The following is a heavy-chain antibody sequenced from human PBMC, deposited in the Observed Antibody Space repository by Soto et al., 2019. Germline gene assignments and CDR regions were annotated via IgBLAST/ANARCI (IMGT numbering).Heavy chain of an antibody. Sequence: GGSLRLSCAASGFTFSNYAMSWVRQAPGKGLEWVSAISSSGDSPYYADSVKGRFTVSRDNSKNTLYLQMNSLRVEDTAIYYCARNPTPPPHYWGQGPLVTLSS. J-gene: IGHJ4*02. CDR2: ISSSGDSP. D-gene: IGHD1-1*01. CDR3: ARNPTPPPHY. V-gene: IGHV3-23*01. CDR1: GFTFSNYA.